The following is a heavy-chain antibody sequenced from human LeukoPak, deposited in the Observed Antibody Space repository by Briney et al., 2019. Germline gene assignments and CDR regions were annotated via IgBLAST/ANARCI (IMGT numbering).Heavy chain of an antibody. D-gene: IGHD6-6*01. CDR3: SRSGSTRRLYYYYYMDV. V-gene: IGHV4-39*07. CDR2: INHSGST. CDR1: VGSISSSSYY. Sequence: PSETLSPTCTVSVGSISSSSYYGSWIRQPPGKGLEWIGEINHSGSTNYNPSLKSRVTISVDTSKNQFSLKLSSVTAAGTAVYRFSRSGSTRRLYYYYYMDVWGKGTTVTVSS. J-gene: IGHJ6*03.